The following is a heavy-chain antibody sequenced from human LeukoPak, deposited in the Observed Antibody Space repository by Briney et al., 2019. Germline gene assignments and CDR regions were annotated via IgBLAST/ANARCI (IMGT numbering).Heavy chain of an antibody. J-gene: IGHJ5*02. CDR3: ARGSPRGSSSRFDP. V-gene: IGHV4-34*01. Sequence: SETLSLTYAVYGGSFSGYYWSWIRQPPGKGLEWIGEINHSGSTNYNPSLKSRVTISVDTSKNRFSLKLSSVTAADTAVYYCARGSPRGSSSRFDPWGQGTLVTVSS. D-gene: IGHD6-6*01. CDR1: GGSFSGYY. CDR2: INHSGST.